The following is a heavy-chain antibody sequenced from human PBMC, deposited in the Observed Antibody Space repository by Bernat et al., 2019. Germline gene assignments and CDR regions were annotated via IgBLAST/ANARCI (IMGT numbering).Heavy chain of an antibody. Sequence: QITLKESGPTLVKPTQTLTLTCTFSGFSLSTTRVGVAWIRQPPGKALEWLALIYWDGDKRYSPSLKSRLPITKDTSKNQVVLTMTNMDPVDTATYYCAHILSLAGYRTNSFDYWGQGTLVTVSS. D-gene: IGHD2-15*01. V-gene: IGHV2-5*02. CDR2: IYWDGDK. J-gene: IGHJ4*02. CDR1: GFSLSTTRVG. CDR3: AHILSLAGYRTNSFDY.